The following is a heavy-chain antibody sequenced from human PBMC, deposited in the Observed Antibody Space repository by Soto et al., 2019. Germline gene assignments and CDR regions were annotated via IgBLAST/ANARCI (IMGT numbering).Heavy chain of an antibody. Sequence: PGGSLGLSCAASGFSFSSYAMHWVRQAPGKGLEWVAVIWYDGVNKYYAASVKGRFTISRDNSNNTLYVQMNSLKAEDTVGCYCVREPSSPAAGRLSSLHYCGPRTLVTVSA. J-gene: IGHJ4*02. CDR1: GFSFSSYA. CDR3: VREPSSPAAGRLSSLHY. CDR2: IWYDGVNK. V-gene: IGHV3-33*01. D-gene: IGHD2-2*01.